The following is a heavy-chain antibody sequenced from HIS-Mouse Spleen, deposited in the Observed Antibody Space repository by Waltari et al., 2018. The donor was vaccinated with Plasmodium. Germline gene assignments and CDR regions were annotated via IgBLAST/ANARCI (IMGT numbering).Heavy chain of an antibody. Sequence: EVQLVESGGGLVQPGGSLRLSCAASGFTVSSNYMSWVRQAPGKGVGWVSVIYSGGSTYYADSVKGRFTISRDNSKNTLYLQMNSLRAEDTAVYYCATPRVGGSYFDYWGQGTLVTVSS. CDR2: IYSGGST. V-gene: IGHV3-66*01. D-gene: IGHD1-26*01. J-gene: IGHJ4*02. CDR3: ATPRVGGSYFDY. CDR1: GFTVSSNY.